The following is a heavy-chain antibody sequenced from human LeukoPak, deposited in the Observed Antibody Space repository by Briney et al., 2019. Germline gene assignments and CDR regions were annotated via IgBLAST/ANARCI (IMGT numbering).Heavy chain of an antibody. CDR2: ARNKANSYTT. CDR3: AKDPMRGSGSYMEYYYYYYGMDV. CDR1: GFTFSDHY. Sequence: PGGSLRLSCTASGFTFSDHYMDWVRQAPGKGLEWVGRARNKANSYTTEYAASVKGRFTISRDDSKNSLYLQMNSLRTEDTAVYYCAKDPMRGSGSYMEYYYYYYGMDVWGQGTTVTVSS. J-gene: IGHJ6*02. V-gene: IGHV3-72*01. D-gene: IGHD3-10*01.